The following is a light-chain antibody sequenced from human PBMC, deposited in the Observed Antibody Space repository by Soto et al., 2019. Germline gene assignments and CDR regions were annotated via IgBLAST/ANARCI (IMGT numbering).Light chain of an antibody. Sequence: EIVMTQSPAPLSVSPGERATISWVSSQSVSTNLAWFHKKPGQTPRLVRYGASKRATGIPARFSGSGSGRHFTLTISSLQSEDFAVYYCQRYNNWPPITFGQGTRLEIK. J-gene: IGKJ5*01. V-gene: IGKV3-15*01. CDR3: QRYNNWPPIT. CDR1: QSVSTN. CDR2: GAS.